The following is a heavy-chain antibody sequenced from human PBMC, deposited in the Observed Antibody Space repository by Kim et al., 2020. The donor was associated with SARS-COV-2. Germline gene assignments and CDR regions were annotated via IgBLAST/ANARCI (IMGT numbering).Heavy chain of an antibody. CDR3: AKSPLYYYDSSGYYWGYFDY. CDR2: ISGSGGST. J-gene: IGHJ4*02. Sequence: GGSLRLSCAASGFTFSSYAMSWVRQAPGKGLEWVSAISGSGGSTYYADSVKGRFTISRDNSKNTLYLQMNSLRAEDTAVYYCAKSPLYYYDSSGYYWGYFDYWGQGTLVTVSS. V-gene: IGHV3-23*01. D-gene: IGHD3-22*01. CDR1: GFTFSSYA.